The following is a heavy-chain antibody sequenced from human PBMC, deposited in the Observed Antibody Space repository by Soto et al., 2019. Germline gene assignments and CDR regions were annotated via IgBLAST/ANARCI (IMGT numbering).Heavy chain of an antibody. CDR3: ARDRGVAPPVAGNTHYYYYMDV. V-gene: IGHV1-18*01. D-gene: IGHD6-19*01. Sequence: DQLVQSGVEVKKPGASVKVSCKASGYSFTNYGITWVRQAPGQGFEWMGWISAYNGNTNYAQKFQGRVTMTTDASKSTAYLELRSLRSDDTAVYYCARDRGVAPPVAGNTHYYYYMDVWGKGTTVTVSS. CDR2: ISAYNGNT. J-gene: IGHJ6*03. CDR1: GYSFTNYG.